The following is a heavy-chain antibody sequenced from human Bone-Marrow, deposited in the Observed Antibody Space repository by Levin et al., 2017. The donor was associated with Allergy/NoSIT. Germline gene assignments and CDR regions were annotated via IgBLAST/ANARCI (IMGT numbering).Heavy chain of an antibody. Sequence: SETLSLTCAVSGDSISSSWWGWVRQPPEKGLEWIGEIHHSGSTNYNPSLKSRATLSIDKSTKQFSLKLSSMTAADTAVYYCTRPYHYYRDVWAEGTTVTVSS. V-gene: IGHV4-4*02. J-gene: IGHJ6*03. CDR3: TRPYHYYRDV. CDR2: IHHSGST. CDR1: GDSISSSW.